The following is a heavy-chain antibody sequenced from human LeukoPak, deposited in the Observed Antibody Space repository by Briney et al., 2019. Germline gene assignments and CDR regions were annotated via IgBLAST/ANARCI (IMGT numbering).Heavy chain of an antibody. CDR1: GYTFTSYY. Sequence: ASVKVSCKASGYTFTSYYINWVRQATGQRLEWMGWMNPNSGNTGYAQKFQGGVTMTRNTSISTAYMELSSLRSEDTAVYYCASSALWAPNYYYYYGMDVWGQGTTVTVSS. CDR2: MNPNSGNT. CDR3: ASSALWAPNYYYYYGMDV. J-gene: IGHJ6*02. V-gene: IGHV1-8*01. D-gene: IGHD5-18*01.